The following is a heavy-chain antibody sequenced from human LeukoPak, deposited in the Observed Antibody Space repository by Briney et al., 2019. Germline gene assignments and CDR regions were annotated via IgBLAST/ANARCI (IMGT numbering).Heavy chain of an antibody. CDR1: GYTLIGYY. D-gene: IGHD4-17*01. Sequence: ASVKVSCKASGYTLIGYYMHWVRQAPGQGLEWMGRINPNSGGTNYAQKFQGRVTMTRDTSISTAYMELSRLRSDDTAVYYCAREKIRQSGMDVWGQGATVTVSS. CDR3: AREKIRQSGMDV. V-gene: IGHV1-2*06. J-gene: IGHJ6*02. CDR2: INPNSGGT.